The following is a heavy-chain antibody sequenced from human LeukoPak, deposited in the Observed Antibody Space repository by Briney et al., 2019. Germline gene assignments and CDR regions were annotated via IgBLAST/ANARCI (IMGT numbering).Heavy chain of an antibody. J-gene: IGHJ4*02. CDR3: ARDDFLAGYYRGYFDY. CDR1: GFTFSDYY. CDR2: ISSSSSYT. Sequence: GGSLRLSCAASGFTFSDYYMSWIRQAPGKGLEWVSYISSSSSYTNYADSVKGRFTISRDNAKNSLYLQMNSLSAEDTAVYYCARDDFLAGYYRGYFDYWGQGTLVTVSS. V-gene: IGHV3-11*05. D-gene: IGHD3/OR15-3a*01.